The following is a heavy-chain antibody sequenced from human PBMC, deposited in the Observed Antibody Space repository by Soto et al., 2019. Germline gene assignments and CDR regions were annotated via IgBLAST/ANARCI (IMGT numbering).Heavy chain of an antibody. CDR1: SGSIRSSNW. Sequence: LFLTCAVSSGSIRSSNWWSWVRQPPGKGLEWIGEIYHSGSTNYNPSLKSRVTISVDKSKNQFSLKLSSVTAADTAVYYCARAPFDWSDRIRFDYWGQGTLVTVSS. J-gene: IGHJ4*02. D-gene: IGHD3-9*01. CDR2: IYHSGST. CDR3: ARAPFDWSDRIRFDY. V-gene: IGHV4-4*02.